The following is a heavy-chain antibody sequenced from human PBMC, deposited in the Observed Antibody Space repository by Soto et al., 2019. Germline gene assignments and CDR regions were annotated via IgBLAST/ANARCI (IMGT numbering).Heavy chain of an antibody. CDR1: GFTFSNAW. D-gene: IGHD3-16*02. Sequence: GGSLRLSCAASGFTFSNAWMSWVRQAPGKGLEWVGRIKSKTDGGTTDYAAPVKGRFTISRDDSKNTLYLQMNSLKTEDTAVYYCTTEFYIWGSYRPRPYYWGQGTLVTVSS. J-gene: IGHJ4*02. V-gene: IGHV3-15*01. CDR2: IKSKTDGGTT. CDR3: TTEFYIWGSYRPRPYY.